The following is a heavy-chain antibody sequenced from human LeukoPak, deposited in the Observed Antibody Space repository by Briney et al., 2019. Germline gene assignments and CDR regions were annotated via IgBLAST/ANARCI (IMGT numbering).Heavy chain of an antibody. J-gene: IGHJ4*02. CDR3: ARHADYGDYGDFHY. CDR2: IYYSGST. Sequence: PSETLSLTCTVSGGSISTSSYYWGWIRQPPGKGLEWIGSIYYSGSTYYNPSLKSRVTISIDTSKNQFSLKLSSVTAADTAVYYCARHADYGDYGDFHYWGQGTLVTVSS. D-gene: IGHD4-17*01. CDR1: GGSISTSSYY. V-gene: IGHV4-39*01.